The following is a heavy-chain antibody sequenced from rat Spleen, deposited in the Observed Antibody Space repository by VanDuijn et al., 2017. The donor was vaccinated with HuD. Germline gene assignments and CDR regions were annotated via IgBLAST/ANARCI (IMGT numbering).Heavy chain of an antibody. CDR3: TGGGHSALNWFAY. J-gene: IGHJ3*01. CDR1: GFTFKNYW. CDR2: ITNSAGST. Sequence: EVQLVESGGGLVQPGRSLKLSCVASGFTFKNYWMTWIRQAPGKGLEWVASITNSAGSTYYPDSVKGRFTISRDTAENTLYLQMGSLRSEDTAMYYCTGGGHSALNWFAYWGQGTLVTVSS. V-gene: IGHV5-31*01. D-gene: IGHD3-3*01.